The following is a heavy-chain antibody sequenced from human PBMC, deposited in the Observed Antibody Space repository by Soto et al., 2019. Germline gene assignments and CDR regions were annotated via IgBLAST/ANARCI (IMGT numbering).Heavy chain of an antibody. CDR3: ARVGAPGTTLDYYDY. Sequence: ASVKVSCKAPGGTFSSYSISWVRQAPGQGLEWMGGIIPVFGSTNYAQNFKDRVSFSADESTGTAYMELRSLRSEDTAVYYCARVGAPGTTLDYYDYWAQGTPVTVSS. J-gene: IGHJ4*02. D-gene: IGHD1-1*01. V-gene: IGHV1-69*13. CDR1: GGTFSSYS. CDR2: IIPVFGST.